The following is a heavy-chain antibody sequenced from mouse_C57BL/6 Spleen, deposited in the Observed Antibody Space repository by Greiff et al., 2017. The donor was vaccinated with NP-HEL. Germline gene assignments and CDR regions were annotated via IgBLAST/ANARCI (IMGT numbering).Heavy chain of an antibody. CDR3: ARSDSNYGGYAMDY. Sequence: EVQLQQSGPELVKPGASVKIPCKASGYTFTDYNMDWVKQSHGKSLEWIGDINPNNGGTIYNQKFKGKATLTVDKSSSTAYMELRSLTSEDTAVYYCARSDSNYGGYAMDYWGQGTSVTVSS. J-gene: IGHJ4*01. D-gene: IGHD2-5*01. V-gene: IGHV1-18*01. CDR1: GYTFTDYN. CDR2: INPNNGGT.